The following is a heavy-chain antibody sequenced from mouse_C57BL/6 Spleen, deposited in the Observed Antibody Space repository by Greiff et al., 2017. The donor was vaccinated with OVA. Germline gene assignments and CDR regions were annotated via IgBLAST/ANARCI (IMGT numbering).Heavy chain of an antibody. CDR2: INPNNGGT. V-gene: IGHV1-26*01. CDR3: ARGGYDGSSYDWYFDV. J-gene: IGHJ1*03. Sequence: EVQLQQSGPELVKPGASVKISCKASGYTFTDYYMNWVKQSHGKSLEWIGDINPNNGGTSYNQKFKGKATLTVDKSSSTAYMELRSLTSEDSAVYYCARGGYDGSSYDWYFDVWGTGTTVTVSS. D-gene: IGHD1-1*01. CDR1: GYTFTDYY.